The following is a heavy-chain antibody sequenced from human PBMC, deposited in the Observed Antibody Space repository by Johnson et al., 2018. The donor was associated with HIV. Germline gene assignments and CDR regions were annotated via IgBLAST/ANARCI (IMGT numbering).Heavy chain of an antibody. CDR2: ISYDGSNK. D-gene: IGHD1-7*01. CDR3: ASGLELRGRGFNAFHI. J-gene: IGHJ3*02. CDR1: GFTFSSYA. V-gene: IGHV3-30*04. Sequence: QVQLVESGGGLVQPGRSLRLSCAASGFTFSSYAMHWVRQAPGKGLEWVAVISYDGSNKYYADSVKGRFTISRDNSKNTLYLQMNSLRVEDTAVYYCASGLELRGRGFNAFHIWGQGTMVTVSS.